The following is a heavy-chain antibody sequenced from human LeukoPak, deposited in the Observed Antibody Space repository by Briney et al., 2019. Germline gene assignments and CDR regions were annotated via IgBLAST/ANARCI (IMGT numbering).Heavy chain of an antibody. Sequence: GSLRLSCVASGFTFCNHAMTWVPQAPGKGLEWVSAISANGVDTFYAPSVKGRLTISRDNSKNTLYLQINSLRAEDTAIYYCAKDVWWSVSWGQGTLVTVSS. J-gene: IGHJ5*02. CDR3: AKDVWWSVS. D-gene: IGHD2-8*02. CDR2: ISANGVDT. CDR1: GFTFCNHA. V-gene: IGHV3-23*01.